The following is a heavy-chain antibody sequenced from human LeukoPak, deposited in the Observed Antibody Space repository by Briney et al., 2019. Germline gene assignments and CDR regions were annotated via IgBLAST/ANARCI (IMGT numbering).Heavy chain of an antibody. J-gene: IGHJ6*03. CDR3: ARGMATIDGYYYYMDV. D-gene: IGHD5-24*01. CDR2: ISSSSSYI. V-gene: IGHV3-21*01. Sequence: PGGSLRLSCAASGFTFSSYSMNWVRQAPGKGLEWVSSISSSSSYIYYADSVKGRSTISRDNAKNSLYLQMNSLRAEDTAVYYCARGMATIDGYYYYMDVWGKGTTVTVSS. CDR1: GFTFSSYS.